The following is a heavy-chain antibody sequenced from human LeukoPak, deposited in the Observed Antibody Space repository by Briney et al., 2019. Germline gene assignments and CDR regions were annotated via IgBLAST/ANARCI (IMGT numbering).Heavy chain of an antibody. CDR3: ARWLWFGGDAFDV. CDR2: INHSGST. J-gene: IGHJ3*01. D-gene: IGHD3-10*01. CDR1: GGSFSGYY. Sequence: SETLSLTCAVYGGSFSGYYWSWIRQPPGKGLEWIGEINHSGSTNYNPSLKSRATISVETSKNQFSLKLSSVTAAETAVYYCARWLWFGGDAFDVWGQGTMVTVSS. V-gene: IGHV4-34*01.